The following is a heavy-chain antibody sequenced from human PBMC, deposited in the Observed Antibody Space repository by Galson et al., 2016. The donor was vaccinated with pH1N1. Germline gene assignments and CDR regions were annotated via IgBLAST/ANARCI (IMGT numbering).Heavy chain of an antibody. D-gene: IGHD3-10*01. CDR3: ARDRGVLDI. CDR1: GYTFINYG. J-gene: IGHJ3*02. Sequence: SVKVSCKASGYTFINYGIAWVRQAPGQGPEWMGWISAYDGHTDYAQNFQGRVAMTIDTSTSTANMELRSLRSDDTAVDYCARDRGVLDIWGQGTRVTVSS. V-gene: IGHV1-18*01. CDR2: ISAYDGHT.